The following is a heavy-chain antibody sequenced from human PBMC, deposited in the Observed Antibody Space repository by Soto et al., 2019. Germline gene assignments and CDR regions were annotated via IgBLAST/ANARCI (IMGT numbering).Heavy chain of an antibody. V-gene: IGHV5-51*01. D-gene: IGHD2-2*01. Sequence: GESLKISCEASGYIFTNYWIGWVRQMPGKGLEWMGIIDPGDSDTRYSPSFHDQVSMSVGKSIGTAYLQWSSLKASDTAMYYCPRLGCSSTSCPYYYYGMDVWGQGTTVTVSS. J-gene: IGHJ6*02. CDR1: GYIFTNYW. CDR2: IDPGDSDT. CDR3: PRLGCSSTSCPYYYYGMDV.